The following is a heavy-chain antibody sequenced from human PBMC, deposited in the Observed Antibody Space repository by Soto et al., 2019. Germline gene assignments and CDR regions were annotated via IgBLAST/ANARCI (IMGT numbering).Heavy chain of an antibody. CDR2: ISGSGGST. Sequence: EVQLLESGGGLVQPGGSLRLSCAASGFTFSSYAMSWVRQAPGKGLEWVSAISGSGGSTYYADSVKGRFTISRDNSKNTLYLQMNSLRAEDKAVYYCAKGSRGYSYGRYWYFDLWGRGTLVTVSS. V-gene: IGHV3-23*01. CDR3: AKGSRGYSYGRYWYFDL. J-gene: IGHJ2*01. CDR1: GFTFSSYA. D-gene: IGHD5-18*01.